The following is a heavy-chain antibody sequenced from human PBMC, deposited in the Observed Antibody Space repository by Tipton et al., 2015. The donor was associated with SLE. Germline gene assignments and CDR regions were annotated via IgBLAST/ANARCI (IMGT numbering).Heavy chain of an antibody. CDR3: GIIFDAPYGARGHV. CDR1: GFSVGSLF. CDR2: VYNGDST. J-gene: IGHJ6*01. D-gene: IGHD2/OR15-2a*01. V-gene: IGHV3-66*02. Sequence: SLRLSCAASGFSVGSLFLTWVRQAPGKGLEWVSMVYNGDSTRYAASVKDRFAISSDKFTNTLLLQLVDLMPAEAAVYFWGIIFDAPYGARGHVWG.